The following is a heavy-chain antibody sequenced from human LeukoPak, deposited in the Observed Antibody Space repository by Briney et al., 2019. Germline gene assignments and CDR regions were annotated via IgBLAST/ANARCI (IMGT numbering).Heavy chain of an antibody. J-gene: IGHJ4*02. CDR3: ARELAGHYYGSGSSFDY. CDR2: TREDGSEK. V-gene: IGHV3-7*01. D-gene: IGHD3-10*01. Sequence: GGSLRLSCTASGFTFSTYWMSWVRQAPGKGLEWVANTREDGSEKYYVDSVKGLFTISRDNAKTSLYLQMNSLRAEDTAVYYCARELAGHYYGSGSSFDYWGQGTLVTVSS. CDR1: GFTFSTYW.